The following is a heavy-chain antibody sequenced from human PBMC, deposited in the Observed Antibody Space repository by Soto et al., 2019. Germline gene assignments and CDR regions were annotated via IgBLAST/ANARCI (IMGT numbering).Heavy chain of an antibody. CDR2: IYYSGST. Sequence: ETLSLTRTVSGGSISSYYWSWIRQPPGKGLEWIGYIYYSGSTNYNPSLKSRVTISVDTSKNQFSLKLSSVTAADTAVYYCARRIVGATGWFDPWGQGTLVTVSS. CDR3: ARRIVGATGWFDP. D-gene: IGHD1-26*01. CDR1: GGSISSYY. J-gene: IGHJ5*02. V-gene: IGHV4-59*01.